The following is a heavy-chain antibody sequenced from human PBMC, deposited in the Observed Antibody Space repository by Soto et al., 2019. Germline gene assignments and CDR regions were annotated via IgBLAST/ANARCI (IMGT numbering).Heavy chain of an antibody. CDR1: GGTFSSYT. CDR2: IIPILGIA. CDR3: ARERAYCGGDCYSHFDY. V-gene: IGHV1-69*08. J-gene: IGHJ4*02. Sequence: QVQLVQSGAGVKKPGSSVKVSCKASGGTFSSYTISWVRQAPGQGLEWMGRIIPILGIANYAQKFQGRVTITADKSTSTAYMELSSLRSEDTAVYYCARERAYCGGDCYSHFDYWGQGTLVTVSS. D-gene: IGHD2-21*02.